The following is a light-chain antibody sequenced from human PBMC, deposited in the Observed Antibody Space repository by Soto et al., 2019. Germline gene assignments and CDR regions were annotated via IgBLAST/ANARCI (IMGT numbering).Light chain of an antibody. J-gene: IGKJ4*01. V-gene: IGKV1-27*01. CDR3: QKYNSAPLT. CDR1: QGICNY. CDR2: AAS. Sequence: DIQMTQSPSSLSASVGDRVTITCRASQGICNYLAWYQQKLGKVPKLLIYAASTLQSGVPSRCSGSGSGTDFTHTISSLQPEDVATYYCQKYNSAPLTFGGGTKVEIK.